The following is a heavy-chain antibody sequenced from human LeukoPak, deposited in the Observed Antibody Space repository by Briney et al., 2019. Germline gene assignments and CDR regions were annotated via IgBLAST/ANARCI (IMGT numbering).Heavy chain of an antibody. CDR3: ARVVGAATFDY. CDR2: IYYSGST. CDR1: GGSISSYY. Sequence: TSETLSLTCSVSGGSISSYYWSWIRQPPGKGLEWIGYIYYSGSTNYNPSLKSRVTISVDTSKNQFSLKLSSVTAADTAVYYCARVVGAATFDYWGQGTLVTVSS. V-gene: IGHV4-59*01. J-gene: IGHJ4*02. D-gene: IGHD1-26*01.